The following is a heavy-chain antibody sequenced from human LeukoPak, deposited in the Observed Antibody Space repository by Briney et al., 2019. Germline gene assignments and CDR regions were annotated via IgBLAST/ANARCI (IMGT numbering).Heavy chain of an antibody. J-gene: IGHJ4*02. Sequence: PGRSLRLSCAASGFTFSTFAMTWVRQAPGKGLEWVSDISGGGGSTYYADSMKGRFTISRDNSKNTLYLQMNSLRAEDTAVYYCAKGSRGYSGYGYFDYWGQGTLVTVSS. CDR1: GFTFSTFA. D-gene: IGHD5-12*01. CDR3: AKGSRGYSGYGYFDY. CDR2: ISGGGGST. V-gene: IGHV3-23*01.